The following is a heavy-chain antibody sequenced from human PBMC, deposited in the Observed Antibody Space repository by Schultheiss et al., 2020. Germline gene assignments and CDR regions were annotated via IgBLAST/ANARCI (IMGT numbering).Heavy chain of an antibody. V-gene: IGHV3-48*04. CDR1: GLTVTNAW. Sequence: GGSLRLSCAASGLTVTNAWMSWVRQALGKGLEWVSYISSRTNSIYYADSVKGRFTISRDNAKNSLYLQMNSLRAEDTAVYYCARAGSIATRSWFDPWGQGTLVTVSS. J-gene: IGHJ5*02. D-gene: IGHD6-6*01. CDR2: ISSRTNSI. CDR3: ARAGSIATRSWFDP.